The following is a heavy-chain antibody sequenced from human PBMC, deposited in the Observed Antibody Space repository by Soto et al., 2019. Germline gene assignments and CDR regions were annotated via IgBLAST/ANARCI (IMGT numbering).Heavy chain of an antibody. V-gene: IGHV3-33*01. J-gene: IGHJ6*02. CDR3: ARDRYSGSYSYYYYYYGMDV. CDR1: GFTFSSYG. Sequence: PGGSLRLSCAASGFTFSSYGMHWVRQAPGKGLEWVAVIWYDGSNKYYADSVKGRFTISRDNSKNTLYLQMNSLRAEDTAVYYCARDRYSGSYSYYYYYYGMDVWGQGTTVTVSS. CDR2: IWYDGSNK. D-gene: IGHD1-26*01.